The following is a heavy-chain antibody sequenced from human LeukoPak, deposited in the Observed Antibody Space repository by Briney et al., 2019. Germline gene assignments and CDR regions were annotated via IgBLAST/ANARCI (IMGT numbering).Heavy chain of an antibody. CDR1: GFTFSSYA. Sequence: GGSLRLSCAASGFTFSSYAMSWVRQAPGKGLEWVSAISGSGGSTYYADSVKGRFTISRDNSKNTLYLQMNSLRAEDTAVYYCARAAGAVPAAPYGHFDNWGQGILVTVSS. V-gene: IGHV3-23*01. CDR3: ARAAGAVPAAPYGHFDN. CDR2: ISGSGGST. D-gene: IGHD2-2*01. J-gene: IGHJ4*02.